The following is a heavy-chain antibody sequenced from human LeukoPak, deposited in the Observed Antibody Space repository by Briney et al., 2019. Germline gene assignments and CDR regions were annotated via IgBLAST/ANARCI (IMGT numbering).Heavy chain of an antibody. CDR3: AGIGSYYAFDY. J-gene: IGHJ4*02. V-gene: IGHV3-7*01. CDR1: GFTFSSHW. D-gene: IGHD1-26*01. CDR2: IKQDGSEK. Sequence: GGSLRLSCAASGFTFSSHWMSWVRQAPGKGLEWVANIKQDGSEKYYVDSVKGRFTISRDNAKNSLYLQMNSLRAEDTAVYYCAGIGSYYAFDYWGQGTLVTVSS.